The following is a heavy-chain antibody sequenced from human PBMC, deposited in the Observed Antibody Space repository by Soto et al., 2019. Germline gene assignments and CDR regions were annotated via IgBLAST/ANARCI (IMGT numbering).Heavy chain of an antibody. V-gene: IGHV4-31*03. D-gene: IGHD4-17*01. CDR1: GGSISSGGYY. CDR2: IYYSGST. J-gene: IGHJ4*02. CDR3: ARSPEATVTAFDF. Sequence: QVQLQESGPGLVKPSQTLSLTCTVSGGSISSGGYYWSWIRQRPGKGLEWIGYIYYSGSTYYNPSIMSRVTISVDTSKNQFSLKLSSVPAADTAVYYCARSPEATVTAFDFWGLGTLVTVSS.